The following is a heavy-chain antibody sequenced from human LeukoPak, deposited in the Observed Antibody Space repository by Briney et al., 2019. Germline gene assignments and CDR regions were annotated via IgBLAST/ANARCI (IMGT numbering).Heavy chain of an antibody. J-gene: IGHJ4*02. D-gene: IGHD3-22*01. V-gene: IGHV4-61*02. CDR1: GGSISSGSYY. Sequence: SQTLSLTCTVSGGSISSGSYYWSWIRQHAGKGLEWIGRIYTSGSTNYNPSLKSRVTISVDTSKNQFSLKLSSVTAADTAVYYCARSSSLLLQGYYFDYWGQGTLVTVSS. CDR3: ARSSSLLLQGYYFDY. CDR2: IYTSGST.